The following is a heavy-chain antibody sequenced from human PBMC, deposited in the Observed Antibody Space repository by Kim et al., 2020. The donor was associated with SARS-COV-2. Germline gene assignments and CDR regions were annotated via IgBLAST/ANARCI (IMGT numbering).Heavy chain of an antibody. Sequence: VKGRFTISRDNAKNSLYLQMNSLRAEDTAVYYCARKYGSGSYYRKYFDLWGRGTLVTVSS. J-gene: IGHJ2*01. D-gene: IGHD3-10*01. CDR3: ARKYGSGSYYRKYFDL. V-gene: IGHV3-11*06.